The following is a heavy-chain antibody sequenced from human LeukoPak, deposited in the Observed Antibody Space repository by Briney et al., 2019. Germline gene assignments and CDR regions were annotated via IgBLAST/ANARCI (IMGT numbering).Heavy chain of an antibody. J-gene: IGHJ4*02. V-gene: IGHV4-59*01. D-gene: IGHD6-13*01. Sequence: PSETLSLTCSVSGGSFNSYLWAWIRQPPGKKLEWIGYIYNSDRTKYNPSLKSRVTISVDTSKNQFSLKLSSVTAADTAVYYCARLYSSSWVDYWGQGTLVTVSS. CDR3: ARLYSSSWVDY. CDR2: IYNSDRT. CDR1: GGSFNSYL.